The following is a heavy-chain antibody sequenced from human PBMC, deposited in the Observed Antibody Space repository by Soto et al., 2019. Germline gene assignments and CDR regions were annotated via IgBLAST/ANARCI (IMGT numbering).Heavy chain of an antibody. CDR1: GGSISSSAYF. CDR3: ARHVTNWFDP. V-gene: IGHV4-39*01. J-gene: IGHJ5*02. CDR2: VYYSGTT. Sequence: QLQLQESGPGLVKPSETLSLTCTVSGGSISSSAYFWGWIRQPPGKGLEWIETVYYSGTTYYNPSLETRVTISVDTSKNQFSLNLSSVTAADTAVYYCARHVTNWFDPWGQGSLVTVSA.